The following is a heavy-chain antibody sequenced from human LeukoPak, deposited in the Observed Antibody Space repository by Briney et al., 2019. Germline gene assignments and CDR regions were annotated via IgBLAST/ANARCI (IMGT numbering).Heavy chain of an antibody. CDR2: IYYSGST. D-gene: IGHD3-3*01. CDR1: GGSISSYY. Sequence: SETLSLTCTVSGGSISSYYWSWIRQPPGKGLEWIGYIYYSGSTYYNPSLKSRVTISVDTSKNQFSLKLSSVTAADTAVYYCARVTYDFWSGYEDYWGQGTLVTVSS. CDR3: ARVTYDFWSGYEDY. V-gene: IGHV4-59*08. J-gene: IGHJ4*02.